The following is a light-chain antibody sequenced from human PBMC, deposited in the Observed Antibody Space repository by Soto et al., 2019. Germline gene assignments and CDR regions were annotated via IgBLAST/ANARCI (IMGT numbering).Light chain of an antibody. V-gene: IGKV1-39*01. CDR3: QQSYGTTLT. CDR1: QSISNY. CDR2: AAS. J-gene: IGKJ4*01. Sequence: DLEMTQSPSSLSASVGDRVTITCRASQSISNYLNWYQHKPGKVPKLLIYAASSLQSGVPPRFSGSGSVTDFKLTINSLQPEDFAPYYCQQSYGTTLTFGGGTKMEIK.